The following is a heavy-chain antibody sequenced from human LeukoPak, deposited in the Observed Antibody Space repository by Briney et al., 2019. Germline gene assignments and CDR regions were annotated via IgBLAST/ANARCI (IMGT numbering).Heavy chain of an antibody. CDR3: ATKATPARANPFDY. D-gene: IGHD2-15*01. V-gene: IGHV3-30*02. Sequence: GGSLRLSCATSGFTFSTYGMHWVRQAPGKGLEWVAFIRFDGSNVGSDIYYADSVKGRFTISRDNSKNTLYLQMDSLRAEDTAVYYCATKATPARANPFDYWGQGTLATVSS. J-gene: IGHJ4*02. CDR2: IRFDGSNVGSDI. CDR1: GFTFSTYG.